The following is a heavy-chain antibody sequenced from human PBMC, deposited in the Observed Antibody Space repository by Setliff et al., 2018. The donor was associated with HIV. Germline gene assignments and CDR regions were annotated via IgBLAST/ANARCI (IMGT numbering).Heavy chain of an antibody. D-gene: IGHD3-3*01. CDR2: ISYDGSNK. CDR3: ARDLKFFGVGPLHIDY. V-gene: IGHV3-30*03. CDR1: GFTFSTYS. J-gene: IGHJ4*02. Sequence: GGSLRLSCAASGFTFSTYSMNWVRQAPGKGLEWVALISYDGSNKYYADSVKGRFTISRDNSKNTLYLQMNSLRAEDTAVYYCARDLKFFGVGPLHIDYWGQGTLVTVSS.